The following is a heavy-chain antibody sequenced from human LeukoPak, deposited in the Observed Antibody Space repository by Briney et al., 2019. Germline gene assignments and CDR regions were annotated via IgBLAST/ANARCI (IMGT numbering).Heavy chain of an antibody. CDR2: ISYDSSNQ. V-gene: IGHV3-30-3*01. CDR1: GFNFSSYP. Sequence: LRLSCAAPGFNFSSYPMHTVPQAPGKGLGREPVISYDSSNQYYAESVKGRFTITRDNSKNTLYLQMNSLRAEDTAVYYCARDPNPYCYGCVSRYWFDPWGQGTLVTVSS. D-gene: IGHD5-18*01. J-gene: IGHJ5*02. CDR3: ARDPNPYCYGCVSRYWFDP.